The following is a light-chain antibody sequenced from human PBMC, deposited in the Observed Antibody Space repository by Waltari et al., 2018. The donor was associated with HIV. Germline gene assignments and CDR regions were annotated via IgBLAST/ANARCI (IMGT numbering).Light chain of an antibody. CDR1: QSVGSY. J-gene: IGKJ2*01. CDR3: QQRSNWPLLYT. V-gene: IGKV3-11*01. Sequence: EIVLTQSPATLSLSPGERATLSCRASQSVGSYLAWYQQKPGQAPRLLIYDASNRATGIPARFSGSGSGTDFTLTISSLEPEDFAVYYCQQRSNWPLLYTFGQGTKLEIK. CDR2: DAS.